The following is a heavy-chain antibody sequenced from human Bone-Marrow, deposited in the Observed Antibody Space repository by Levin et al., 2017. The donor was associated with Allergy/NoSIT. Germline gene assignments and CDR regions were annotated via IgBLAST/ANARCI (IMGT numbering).Heavy chain of an antibody. CDR2: TYYRSKWYN. Sequence: SETLSLTCAISGASLSSNGVAWNWIRQSPSRGLEWLGRTYYRSKWYNDYAPSVKSRITISPDTSKSQFSLQLNSVILEDTAIYYCARGRNNAFDIWGQGTIVTVSS. CDR3: ARGRNNAFDI. V-gene: IGHV6-1*01. J-gene: IGHJ3*02. D-gene: IGHD1-14*01. CDR1: GASLSSNGVA.